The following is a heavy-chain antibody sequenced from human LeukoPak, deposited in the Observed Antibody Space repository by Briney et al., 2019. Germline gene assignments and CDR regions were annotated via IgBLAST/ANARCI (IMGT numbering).Heavy chain of an antibody. CDR2: ISGSGGST. CDR3: ARVKGFIIPTWFDY. V-gene: IGHV3-23*01. CDR1: GFTFSSYA. Sequence: PGGSLRLSCAASGFTFSSYAMSWVRPAPGKGLEWVSAISGSGGSTYYADSVKGRFTISRDNSKNTLYLQMNSLRAEDTAVYYCARVKGFIIPTWFDYWGQGTLVTVSS. J-gene: IGHJ4*02. D-gene: IGHD2/OR15-2a*01.